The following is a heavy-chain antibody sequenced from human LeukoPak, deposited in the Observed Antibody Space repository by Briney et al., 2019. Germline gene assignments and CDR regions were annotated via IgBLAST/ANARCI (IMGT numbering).Heavy chain of an antibody. Sequence: ETLSLTCTVSGGSISSSSYYWGWIRQPPGTGLEWVSYISSSSDKIYYADSVKGRFTISRDNAKNSLYLQMNSLRVEDTALYYCARDGGYDWNNVYYYYYMDVWGKGTTVTVS. CDR2: ISSSSDKI. CDR3: ARDGGYDWNNVYYYYYMDV. J-gene: IGHJ6*03. CDR1: GGSISSSS. V-gene: IGHV3-48*01. D-gene: IGHD1/OR15-1a*01.